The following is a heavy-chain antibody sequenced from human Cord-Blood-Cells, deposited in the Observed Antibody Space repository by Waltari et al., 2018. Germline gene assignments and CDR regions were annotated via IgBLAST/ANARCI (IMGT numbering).Heavy chain of an antibody. CDR2: INPNSGGT. CDR3: ARALTVTTAFDI. Sequence: QVQLVQSGAEVKKPGASVQVSCMASGYTFTGYEMHSVRQAPGQGLGWMGRINPNSGGTNYAQKFQGRVTMTRDTSISTADMELSRLRSDDTAVYYCARALTVTTAFDIWGQGTMVTVSS. CDR1: GYTFTGYE. J-gene: IGHJ3*02. V-gene: IGHV1-2*06. D-gene: IGHD4-4*01.